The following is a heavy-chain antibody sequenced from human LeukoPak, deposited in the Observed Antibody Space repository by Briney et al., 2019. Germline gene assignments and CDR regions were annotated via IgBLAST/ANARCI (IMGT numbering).Heavy chain of an antibody. CDR1: GGSISSGGYY. CDR2: IYYSGST. Sequence: SQTLSLTCTVSGGSISSGGYYWSWIRQHPGKGLEWTGYIYYSGSTYYNPSLKSRVTISVDTSKNQFSLKLSSVTAADTAVYYCARARPPFDYYGSGAVSSGYYFDYWGQGTLVTVSS. V-gene: IGHV4-31*03. CDR3: ARARPPFDYYGSGAVSSGYYFDY. J-gene: IGHJ4*02. D-gene: IGHD3-10*01.